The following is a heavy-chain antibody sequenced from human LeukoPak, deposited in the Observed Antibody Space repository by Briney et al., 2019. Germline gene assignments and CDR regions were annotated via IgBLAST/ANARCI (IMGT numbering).Heavy chain of an antibody. CDR2: INPSGGST. CDR1: GYTFTSYY. J-gene: IGHJ4*02. D-gene: IGHD6-13*01. CDR3: ARDLLGAAGTGGY. Sequence: ASVKVSCKESGYTFTSYYMHWVRQAPGQGLEWMGIINPSGGSTSYAQKFQGRVTMTTDTSTSTAYMELRSLRSDDTAVYYCARDLLGAAGTGGYWGQGTLVTVSS. V-gene: IGHV1-46*01.